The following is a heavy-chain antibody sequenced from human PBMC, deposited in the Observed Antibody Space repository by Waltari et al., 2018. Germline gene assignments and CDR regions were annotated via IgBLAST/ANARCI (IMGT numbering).Heavy chain of an antibody. Sequence: QLQESGPGLVKPSGTLSLNCAVFGDSLSTTDVWNWVRQPPGKGLEWIGPVRLSGQTTYNPSFASRVSISVDTYTNQFSRRVPSATAADTAVYYCARDRGRGLYLDPWGPGTLVTVSP. J-gene: IGHJ5*02. CDR1: GDSLSTTDV. V-gene: IGHV4-4*02. D-gene: IGHD5-12*01. CDR3: ARDRGRGLYLDP. CDR2: VRLSGQT.